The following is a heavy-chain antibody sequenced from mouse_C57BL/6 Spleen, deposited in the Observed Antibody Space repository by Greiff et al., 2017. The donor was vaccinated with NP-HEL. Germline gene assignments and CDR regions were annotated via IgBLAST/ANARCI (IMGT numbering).Heavy chain of an antibody. D-gene: IGHD2-5*01. CDR3: ARGDYYSNLYAMDY. V-gene: IGHV5-6*01. CDR1: GFTFSSYG. J-gene: IGHJ4*01. CDR2: ISSGGSYT. Sequence: EVHLVESGGDLVKPGGSLKLSCAASGFTFSSYGMSWVRQTPDKRLEWVATISSGGSYTYYPDSVKGRFTISRDNAKNTLYLQMSSLKSEDTAMYYCARGDYYSNLYAMDYWGQGTSVTVSS.